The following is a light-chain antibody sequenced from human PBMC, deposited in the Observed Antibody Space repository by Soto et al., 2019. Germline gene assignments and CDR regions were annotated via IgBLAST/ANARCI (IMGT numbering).Light chain of an antibody. Sequence: QSVLTQPPSASGTPGQRVSISCSGSSSNIGSNTVSWYQHLPGTAPKLLMYSDHQRPPGVSDRFSGSKSGTSASLAISGLQSEDEGDYCCATWDDSLSGPVFGGGTKVTVL. CDR3: ATWDDSLSGPV. J-gene: IGLJ2*01. V-gene: IGLV1-44*01. CDR2: SDH. CDR1: SSNIGSNT.